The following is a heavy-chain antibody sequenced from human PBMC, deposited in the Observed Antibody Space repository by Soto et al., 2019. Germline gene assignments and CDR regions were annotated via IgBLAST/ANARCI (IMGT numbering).Heavy chain of an antibody. Sequence: GASVKVSCKASGYTFTSYYMHWVRQAPGQGLEWMGIINPSGGSTSYAQKFQGRVTMTRDTSTSTVYMELSSLRSGDTAVYYCARDREDIVVVVAATPGDDWGQGTLVTVSS. CDR1: GYTFTSYY. D-gene: IGHD2-15*01. CDR2: INPSGGST. V-gene: IGHV1-46*01. J-gene: IGHJ4*02. CDR3: ARDREDIVVVVAATPGDD.